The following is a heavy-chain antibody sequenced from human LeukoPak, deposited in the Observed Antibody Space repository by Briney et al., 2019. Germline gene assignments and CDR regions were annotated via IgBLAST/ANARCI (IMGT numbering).Heavy chain of an antibody. V-gene: IGHV4-61*02. Sequence: SETLFLTCTVSGGSISSDVYYWSWIRQPAGKGLEWIGRIYASGSTTYNSSLKSRVTISIDTSKNQLSLKLTSVTAADAAVYYCAGTRRYCSGGSCYNWFDPWGQGTLVTVSS. D-gene: IGHD2-15*01. CDR2: IYASGST. J-gene: IGHJ5*02. CDR3: AGTRRYCSGGSCYNWFDP. CDR1: GGSISSDVYY.